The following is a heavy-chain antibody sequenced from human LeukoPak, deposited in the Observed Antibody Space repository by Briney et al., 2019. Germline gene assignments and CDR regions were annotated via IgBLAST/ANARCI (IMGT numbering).Heavy chain of an antibody. D-gene: IGHD3-10*01. Sequence: GASLQISCKGSGYSFTDYWIGWVRQMPGKGLEWMGIIYPGDSDTRYSPSFQGQVTISADKSITTAYLQWSSLKASDTAMYYCVRQGWYYGSGTYSAPYYMDVWGKGTTVTVSS. CDR3: VRQGWYYGSGTYSAPYYMDV. J-gene: IGHJ6*03. CDR2: IYPGDSDT. V-gene: IGHV5-51*01. CDR1: GYSFTDYW.